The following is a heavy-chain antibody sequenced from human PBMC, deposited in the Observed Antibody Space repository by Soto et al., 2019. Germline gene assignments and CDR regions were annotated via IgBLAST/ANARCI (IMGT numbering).Heavy chain of an antibody. Sequence: SVKVSCKSSGGTFSSYTISCVRQAPGQGLEWMGRINASNGNTNYAQKFQGRVTITRDTSASTAYMELSSLRSEDTAVYYCARSIVVVTALDYWGQGTLVTVSS. V-gene: IGHV1-69*02. CDR3: ARSIVVVTALDY. D-gene: IGHD2-21*02. CDR1: GGTFSSYT. CDR2: INASNGNT. J-gene: IGHJ4*02.